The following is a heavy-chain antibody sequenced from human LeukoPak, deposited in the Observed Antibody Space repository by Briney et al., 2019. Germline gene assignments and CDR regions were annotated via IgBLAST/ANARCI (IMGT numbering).Heavy chain of an antibody. Sequence: SETLSLTCTVSGYSISSGYYWGGSRPPRGKGLGWGGSIYHSGSTYYNPSLKSRVTISVDTSKNKFSLKLSSVTAADTAVYYCARDPSMVRGEGFDYWGQGTLVTVSS. V-gene: IGHV4-38-2*02. CDR3: ARDPSMVRGEGFDY. D-gene: IGHD3-10*01. CDR2: IYHSGST. J-gene: IGHJ4*02. CDR1: GYSISSGYY.